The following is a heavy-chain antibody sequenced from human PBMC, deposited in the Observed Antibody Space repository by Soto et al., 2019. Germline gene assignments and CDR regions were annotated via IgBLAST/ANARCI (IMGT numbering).Heavy chain of an antibody. CDR3: AHSVHYYDSSGYAFDI. CDR2: IYCNDDK. J-gene: IGHJ3*02. D-gene: IGHD3-22*01. CDR1: VCLRRTSEGG. V-gene: IGHV2-5*01. Sequence: GSPGVSPPETLALSLDSGVCLRRTSEGGVGWIRQPPVKALEWLALIYCNDDKRYRPSLKSRLTITKDTSKNQVVLTMTNMDPVDTATYYCAHSVHYYDSSGYAFDIWGQGTMVTFS.